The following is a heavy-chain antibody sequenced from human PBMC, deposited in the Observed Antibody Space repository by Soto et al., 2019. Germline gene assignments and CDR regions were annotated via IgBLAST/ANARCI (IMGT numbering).Heavy chain of an antibody. D-gene: IGHD2-15*01. CDR3: ARDRLWSVVVAATHRYGMDV. CDR2: ISSSSSYI. V-gene: IGHV3-21*01. Sequence: GGSLRLSCAASGFTFSSYSMNWVRQAPGKGLEWVSSISSSSSYIYYADSVKGRFTISRDNAKNSLYLQMNSLRAEDTAVYYCARDRLWSVVVAATHRYGMDVWGQGTTVTVSS. J-gene: IGHJ6*02. CDR1: GFTFSSYS.